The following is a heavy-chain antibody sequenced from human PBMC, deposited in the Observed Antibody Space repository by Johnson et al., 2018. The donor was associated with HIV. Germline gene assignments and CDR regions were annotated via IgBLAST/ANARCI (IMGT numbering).Heavy chain of an antibody. J-gene: IGHJ3*02. CDR3: ASLSEVVVNAFDI. CDR1: GFTVSSNY. Sequence: VQLVESGGGVVQPGGSLRLSCAASGFTVSSNYMSWVRQAPGKGLEWVSVIYSGGSTYYADSVKGRFTISRDNSKNTLYLQMNSLRAEDTAVYYCASLSEVVVNAFDIWGQGTMVTVSS. D-gene: IGHD3-22*01. CDR2: IYSGGST. V-gene: IGHV3-66*01.